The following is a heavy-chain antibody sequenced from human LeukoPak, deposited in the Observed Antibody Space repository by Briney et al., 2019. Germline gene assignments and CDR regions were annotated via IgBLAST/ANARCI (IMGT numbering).Heavy chain of an antibody. Sequence: KTSETLSLTCTVSGGSISSSSYYWGWIRQPPGKGLEWIGSIYYSGSTYYNPSLKSRVTISVDTSKNQFSLKLSSVTAADTAVYYCARAKKWAGLNNWFDPWGQGTLVTVSS. CDR2: IYYSGST. V-gene: IGHV4-39*07. J-gene: IGHJ5*02. D-gene: IGHD1-26*01. CDR1: GGSISSSSYY. CDR3: ARAKKWAGLNNWFDP.